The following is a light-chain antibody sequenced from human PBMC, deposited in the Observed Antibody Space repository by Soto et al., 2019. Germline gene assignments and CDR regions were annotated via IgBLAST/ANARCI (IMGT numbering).Light chain of an antibody. V-gene: IGLV2-23*02. CDR2: EVS. J-gene: IGLJ1*01. CDR1: SSDVGSYNL. CDR3: CSYAGSSTYV. Sequence: QSALAQPASVSGSPGQSITISCTGTSSDVGSYNLVSWYQQHPVKSPKLMIYEVSKRPSGVFNRFSGSKSGNTASLTISGLQAEDEADYYCCSYAGSSTYVFGTGTKVTVL.